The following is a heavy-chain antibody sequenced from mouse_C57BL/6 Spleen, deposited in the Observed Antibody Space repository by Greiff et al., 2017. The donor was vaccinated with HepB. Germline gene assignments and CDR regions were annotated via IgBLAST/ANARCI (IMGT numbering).Heavy chain of an antibody. CDR2: ISGGGGNT. V-gene: IGHV5-9*01. CDR1: GFTFSSYT. Sequence: EVQVVESGGGLVKPGGSLKLSCAASGFTFSSYTMSWVRQTPEKRLEWVATISGGGGNTYYPDSVKGRFTISRDNAKNTLYLQMSSLRSEDTALYYCARHRQGFAYWGQGTLVTVSA. J-gene: IGHJ3*01. CDR3: ARHRQGFAY.